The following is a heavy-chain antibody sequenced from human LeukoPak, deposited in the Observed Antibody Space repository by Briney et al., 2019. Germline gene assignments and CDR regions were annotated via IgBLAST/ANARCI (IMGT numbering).Heavy chain of an antibody. D-gene: IGHD6-13*01. CDR2: IYYSGST. J-gene: IGHJ5*02. CDR1: GGSISSYY. V-gene: IGHV4-59*01. CDR3: ARVAPGEPQLVWFDP. Sequence: SETLSLTCTVSGGSISSYYWSWIRQPPGKGLEWIGYIYYSGSTNYNPSLKSRVTISVDTSKNQFSLKLSSVTAADTAVYYCARVAPGEPQLVWFDPWGQGTLVTVSS.